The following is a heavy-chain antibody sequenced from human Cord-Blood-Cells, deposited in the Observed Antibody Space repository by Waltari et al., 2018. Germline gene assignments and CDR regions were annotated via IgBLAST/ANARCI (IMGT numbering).Heavy chain of an antibody. V-gene: IGHV1-2*02. CDR1: GYTFTGYY. CDR3: AREEKGYDDAFDI. J-gene: IGHJ3*02. Sequence: QVQLVQSGAEVKKPGASVKVSCKASGYTFTGYYMHWVRQAPGQGLEWMGWINPNSGDTNYAQKFQGRVTMTRDTSISTAYMELSRLRSDDTAVYYCAREEKGYDDAFDIWGQGTMVTVSS. D-gene: IGHD5-12*01. CDR2: INPNSGDT.